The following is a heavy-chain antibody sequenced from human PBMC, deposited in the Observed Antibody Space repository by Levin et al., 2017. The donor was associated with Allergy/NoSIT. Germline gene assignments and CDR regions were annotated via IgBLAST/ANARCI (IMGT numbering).Heavy chain of an antibody. CDR3: VRAQTGYVTPFDF. V-gene: IGHV4-31*03. J-gene: IGHJ4*02. CDR2: IYYSGET. Sequence: SETLSLTCSVSGGSTRLGGYYWGWIRQHPVTGLEWLGYIYYSGETFYNPSVESRLVISHDTSENQFSLKLTSLTAADTAVYYCVRAQTGYVTPFDFWGPGTLVTVSS. CDR1: GGSTRLGGYY. D-gene: IGHD3-9*01.